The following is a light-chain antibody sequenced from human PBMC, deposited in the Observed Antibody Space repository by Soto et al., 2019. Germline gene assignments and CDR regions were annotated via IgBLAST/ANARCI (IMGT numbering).Light chain of an antibody. CDR1: QSVSSY. Sequence: EIVLTQSPATLSLSPGERATLSCRASQSVSSYLAWYQQKPGQAPRLLIYGASNRATGIPARFSGSGSGTDFPLTISSLEPAEVAFYYGQQRSTWPLTFGGGPKVEI. J-gene: IGKJ4*01. V-gene: IGKV3-11*01. CDR2: GAS. CDR3: QQRSTWPLT.